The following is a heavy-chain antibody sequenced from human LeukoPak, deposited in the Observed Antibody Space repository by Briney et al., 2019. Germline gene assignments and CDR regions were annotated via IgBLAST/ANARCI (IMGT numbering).Heavy chain of an antibody. V-gene: IGHV1-2*06. Sequence: ASVKVSCKASGGTFSSYTISWVRQAPGQGLEWMGRINPNSGGTNYAQKFQGRVTMTRDTSISTAYMELSRLRSDDTAVYYCARVPRPKSYSYDYWGQGTLVTVSS. J-gene: IGHJ4*02. D-gene: IGHD5-18*01. CDR1: GGTFSSYT. CDR2: INPNSGGT. CDR3: ARVPRPKSYSYDY.